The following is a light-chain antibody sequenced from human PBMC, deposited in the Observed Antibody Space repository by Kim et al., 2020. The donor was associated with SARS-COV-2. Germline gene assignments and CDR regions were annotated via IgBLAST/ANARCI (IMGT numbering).Light chain of an antibody. CDR2: DAS. J-gene: IGKJ1*01. CDR1: QSVSSSY. V-gene: IGKV3-20*01. Sequence: SLSPGERATLSCRASQSVSSSYLAWYQQKPGQAPRLLIYDASNRATGIPDRFSGSGSGTDFTLTISRLEPEDFAVYYCQQYGSSRTFGQGTKVEI. CDR3: QQYGSSRT.